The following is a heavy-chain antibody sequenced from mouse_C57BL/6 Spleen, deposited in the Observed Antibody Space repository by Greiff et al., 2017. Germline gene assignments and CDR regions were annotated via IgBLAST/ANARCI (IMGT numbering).Heavy chain of an antibody. V-gene: IGHV1-50*01. CDR1: GYTFTSYW. Sequence: QVQLQQPGAELVKPGASVKLSCKASGYTFTSYWMPWVKQRPGQGLEWIGELDPSDSYTNYNQKFKGKATLTVDTSSSTAYMQLSSLTSEDSAFYYCARGGFLTTVVATGYFDYWGQGTTLTVSS. CDR2: LDPSDSYT. J-gene: IGHJ2*01. D-gene: IGHD1-1*01. CDR3: ARGGFLTTVVATGYFDY.